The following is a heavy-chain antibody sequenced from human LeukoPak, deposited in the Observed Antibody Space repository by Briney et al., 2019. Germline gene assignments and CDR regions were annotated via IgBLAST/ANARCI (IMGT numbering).Heavy chain of an antibody. D-gene: IGHD3-3*01. V-gene: IGHV1-69*05. J-gene: IGHJ4*02. CDR2: NIPIFGTA. CDR1: GGTFSSYA. CDR3: ARASPGEWLLFSY. Sequence: ASVKVPCKASGGTFSSYAISWVRQAPGQGLEWMGGNIPIFGTANYAQKFQGRVTITTDESTSTAYMELSSLRSEDTAVYYCARASPGEWLLFSYWGQGTLVTVSS.